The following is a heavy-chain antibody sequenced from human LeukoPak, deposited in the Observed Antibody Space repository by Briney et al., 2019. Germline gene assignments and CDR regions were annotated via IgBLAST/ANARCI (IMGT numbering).Heavy chain of an antibody. Sequence: SVKVSCKASGFTFTSSAMQWVRQARGQRLEWIGWIVVGSGNTNYAQKFQGRVTITADESTSTAYMELSSLRSEDTAVYYCARTPPSSGWYGDYYYYYYMDVWGKGTTVTISS. CDR3: ARTPPSSGWYGDYYYYYYMDV. CDR2: IVVGSGNT. V-gene: IGHV1-58*02. D-gene: IGHD6-19*01. J-gene: IGHJ6*03. CDR1: GFTFTSSA.